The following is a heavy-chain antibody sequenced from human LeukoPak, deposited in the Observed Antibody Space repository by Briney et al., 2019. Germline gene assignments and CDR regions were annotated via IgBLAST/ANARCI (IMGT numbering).Heavy chain of an antibody. CDR1: GYSFTSYW. CDR3: ARPAYCGGDCFSGGDYYYGMDV. CDR2: IYPGDSDT. V-gene: IGHV5-51*01. Sequence: GESLRISCKGSGYSFTSYWIGWVRQMPGKGLEWMGIIYPGDSDTRYSPSFQGQVTISADKSISTAYLQWSSLKASDTAMYYCARPAYCGGDCFSGGDYYYGMDVWGQGTTVTVSS. J-gene: IGHJ6*02. D-gene: IGHD2-21*02.